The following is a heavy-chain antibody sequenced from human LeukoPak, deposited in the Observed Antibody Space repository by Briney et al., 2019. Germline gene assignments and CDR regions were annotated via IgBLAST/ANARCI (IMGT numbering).Heavy chain of an antibody. Sequence: SETLSLTCAVYGGSFSGYYWSWIRQPPGKGLEWIGTIYYSGSTYYNPSLTSRVIISVDTSKNQFSLKLSSVTAADTAVYYCARHKDYYYSYMDVWGKGTTVTISS. CDR2: IYYSGST. CDR1: GGSFSGYY. V-gene: IGHV4-34*01. CDR3: ARHKDYYYSYMDV. J-gene: IGHJ6*03.